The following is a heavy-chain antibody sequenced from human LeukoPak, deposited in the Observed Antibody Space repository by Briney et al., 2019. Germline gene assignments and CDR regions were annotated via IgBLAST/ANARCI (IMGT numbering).Heavy chain of an antibody. Sequence: GGSLRLSCAASGFTFSSYAMSWVRQAPGKGLEWVSAIRGSGGSTYYADSVKGRFTISRDNSKNTLYLQMNSLRAEDTAVYYCAKDGYCSSTSCYGRHAFDIRGQGTMATVSS. CDR3: AKDGYCSSTSCYGRHAFDI. CDR2: IRGSGGST. V-gene: IGHV3-23*01. D-gene: IGHD2-2*03. J-gene: IGHJ3*02. CDR1: GFTFSSYA.